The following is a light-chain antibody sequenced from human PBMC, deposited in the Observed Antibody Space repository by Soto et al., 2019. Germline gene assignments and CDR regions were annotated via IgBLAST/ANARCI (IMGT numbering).Light chain of an antibody. CDR3: QSYDSRLSAVV. CDR2: SHN. J-gene: IGLJ2*01. V-gene: IGLV1-44*01. Sequence: QSVLTQPPSASGTPGQRVTISCSGSSSNIGSHTVTWYQQVPGTAPKLLIFSHNQRPSGVPDRFSGSKSGTSASLAISGLQSDDEADYYCQSYDSRLSAVVFGGGTKLTVL. CDR1: SSNIGSHT.